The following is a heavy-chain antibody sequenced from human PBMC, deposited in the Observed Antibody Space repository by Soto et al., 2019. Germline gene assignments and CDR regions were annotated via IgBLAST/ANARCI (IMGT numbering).Heavy chain of an antibody. J-gene: IGHJ4*02. CDR2: ISGSGGST. D-gene: IGHD3-22*01. V-gene: IGHV3-23*01. CDR3: ARDEIYDSSGYYAN. CDR1: GFTFSSYA. Sequence: GGSLRLSCAASGFTFSSYAMSWVRQAPGKGLEWVSAISGSGGSTYYADSVKGRFTISRDNSKNTLYLQMNSLRAGDTAVYYCARDEIYDSSGYYANWGQGTLVTVSS.